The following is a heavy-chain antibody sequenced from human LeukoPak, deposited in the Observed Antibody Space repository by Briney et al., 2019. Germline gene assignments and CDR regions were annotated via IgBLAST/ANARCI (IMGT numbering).Heavy chain of an antibody. CDR2: ISGSSSYI. Sequence: PGGSLRLSCAASGFTFSTYSMNWVRQAPGKGLEWVSSISGSSSYIYYADSVKGRFTISRDSAQNSLYLQMNSLRAEGTAVYYCASVAKAVAGTLDYWGQGTLVTVSS. CDR3: ASVAKAVAGTLDY. J-gene: IGHJ4*02. CDR1: GFTFSTYS. D-gene: IGHD6-19*01. V-gene: IGHV3-21*01.